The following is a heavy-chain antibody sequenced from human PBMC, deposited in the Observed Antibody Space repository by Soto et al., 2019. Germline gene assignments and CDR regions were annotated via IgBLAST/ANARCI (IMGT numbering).Heavy chain of an antibody. Sequence: GASVNVSCKDSGGTFSIYASSWLRQAPGQGLEWMGGIIPIFGTANYAQKFQGRVTITADKSTSTAYMELSSLRSEDTAVYYCARVGEIAAAGTLEENWFDPCGQGTLVTVSS. CDR1: GGTFSIYA. V-gene: IGHV1-69*06. CDR2: IIPIFGTA. CDR3: ARVGEIAAAGTLEENWFDP. J-gene: IGHJ5*02. D-gene: IGHD6-13*01.